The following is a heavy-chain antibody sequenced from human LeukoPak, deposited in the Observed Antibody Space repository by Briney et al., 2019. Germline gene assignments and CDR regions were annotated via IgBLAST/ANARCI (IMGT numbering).Heavy chain of an antibody. V-gene: IGHV1-8*01. CDR1: GYTFTSYD. CDR2: MNPNSGNT. Sequence: ASVMVSCKASGYTFTSYDINWVRQATGQGLEWMGWMNPNSGNTGYAQKFQGRVTMTRDTSTSTVYMELSSLRSEDTAVYYCARAYGSGLAFDIWGQGTMVTVSS. CDR3: ARAYGSGLAFDI. J-gene: IGHJ3*02. D-gene: IGHD3-10*01.